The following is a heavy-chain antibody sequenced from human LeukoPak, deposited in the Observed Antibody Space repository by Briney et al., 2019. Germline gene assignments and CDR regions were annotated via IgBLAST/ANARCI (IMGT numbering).Heavy chain of an antibody. CDR2: ISSSSSYI. J-gene: IGHJ5*02. CDR3: ASLDNDYGDYSWFDP. Sequence: SGGSLRLSCAASGFTFSSYSMNWVRQAPGKGLEWVSSISSSSSYIYYADSVKGRFTISRDNAKNSLYLQINSLRAEDTAVYYCASLDNDYGDYSWFDPWGQGTLVTVSS. CDR1: GFTFSSYS. V-gene: IGHV3-21*01. D-gene: IGHD4-17*01.